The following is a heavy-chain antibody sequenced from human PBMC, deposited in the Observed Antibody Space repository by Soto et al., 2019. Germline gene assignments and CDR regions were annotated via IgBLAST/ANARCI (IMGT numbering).Heavy chain of an antibody. V-gene: IGHV4-30-2*01. CDR1: GGSISSGGYS. Sequence: QLQLQESGSGLVKPSQTLSLTCAVSGGSISSGGYSWSWIRQPPGKGLEWIGYIYHSGSTYYNPSLKSRVTIAVGGFKNQFSLKLSSVTAADTAVYYCARTSYCISTSCYAYFDRWGRGTLVTVSS. D-gene: IGHD2-2*01. J-gene: IGHJ2*01. CDR3: ARTSYCISTSCYAYFDR. CDR2: IYHSGST.